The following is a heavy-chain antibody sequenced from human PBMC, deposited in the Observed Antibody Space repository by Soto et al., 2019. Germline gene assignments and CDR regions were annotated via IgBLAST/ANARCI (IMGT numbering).Heavy chain of an antibody. CDR3: ARWLWYYDILTGYYNYFDY. Sequence: GSLRLSCAASGFTFSDYYMRWIRQAPGKGLEWVSYISSSGSTIYYADSVKGRFTISRDNAKNSLYLQMNSLRAEDTAVYYGARWLWYYDILTGYYNYFDYWGQGTLVTVSS. CDR2: ISSSGSTI. V-gene: IGHV3-11*01. CDR1: GFTFSDYY. D-gene: IGHD3-9*01. J-gene: IGHJ4*02.